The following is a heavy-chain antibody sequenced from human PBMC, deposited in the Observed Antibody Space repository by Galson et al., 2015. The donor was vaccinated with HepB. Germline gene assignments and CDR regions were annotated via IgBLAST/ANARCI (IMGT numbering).Heavy chain of an antibody. CDR3: ERADDFWSGYRDAGTSRWFDS. J-gene: IGHJ5*01. CDR1: GDSFSIYA. V-gene: IGHV1-69*10. CDR2: ISPILGIP. D-gene: IGHD3-3*01. Sequence: SVKVSCKASGDSFSIYAMSWVRQAPGQGLEWMGGISPILGIPNYAQKFQDRVTITADKSTGTAFMELSSLRSEDTAVYYCERADDFWSGYRDAGTSRWFDSWGQGTLVIVSS.